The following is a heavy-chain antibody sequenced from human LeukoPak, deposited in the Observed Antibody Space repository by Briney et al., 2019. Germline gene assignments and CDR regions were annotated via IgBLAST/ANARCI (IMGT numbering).Heavy chain of an antibody. J-gene: IGHJ4*02. CDR2: IYYSGGT. V-gene: IGHV4-59*01. D-gene: IGHD4-23*01. CDR3: ARARPGYGGNYYFDY. CDR1: GGSISSYY. Sequence: SETLSLTCTVSGGSISSYYWSWIRQPPGKGLKWIGYIYYSGGTNYNPSLKSRVTISVDTSKNQFSLKLSSVTAADTAVYYCARARPGYGGNYYFDYWGQGTLVTVSS.